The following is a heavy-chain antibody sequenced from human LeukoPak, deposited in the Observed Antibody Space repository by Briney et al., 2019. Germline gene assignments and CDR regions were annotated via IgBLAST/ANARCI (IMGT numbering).Heavy chain of an antibody. D-gene: IGHD2-21*02. J-gene: IGHJ5*02. CDR2: ISSSSSYI. Sequence: PSETLSLTCAVSGGSISSSNWWSWVRQAPGKGLEWVSSISSSSSYIYYADSVKGRFTISRDNAKNSLYLQMNSLRAEDTAVYYCASSAIRIVVVTAFNLWGQGTLVTVSS. CDR1: GGSISSSN. V-gene: IGHV3-21*01. CDR3: ASSAIRIVVVTAFNL.